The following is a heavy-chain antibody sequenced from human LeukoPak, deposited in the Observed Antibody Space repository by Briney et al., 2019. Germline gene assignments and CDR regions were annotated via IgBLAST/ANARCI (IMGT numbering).Heavy chain of an antibody. D-gene: IGHD3-10*01. J-gene: IGHJ6*02. CDR2: IRYDGSNK. V-gene: IGHV3-30*02. CDR1: GFTFSSYG. CDR3: AKDSNYYGSGSYRYYYGMDV. Sequence: GGSPRLSCAASGFTFSSYGMHWVRQAPGKGLEWVAFIRYDGSNKYYADSVKGRFTISRDNSKNTLYLQMNSLRAEDTAVYYCAKDSNYYGSGSYRYYYGMDVWGQGTTVTVSS.